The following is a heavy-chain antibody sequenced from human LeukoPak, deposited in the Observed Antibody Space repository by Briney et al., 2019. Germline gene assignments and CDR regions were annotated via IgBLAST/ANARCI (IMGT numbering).Heavy chain of an antibody. CDR2: IYHSGST. Sequence: SETLSLTCTVSGGSISSGGYYWSWIRQPPGKGLEWIGYIYHSGSTNYNPSLKSRVTISVDTSKNQFSLKLSSVTAADTAVYYCARTHPYYYGSGKGGVDYWGQGTLVTVSS. CDR1: GGSISSGGYY. V-gene: IGHV4-30-2*01. D-gene: IGHD3-10*01. CDR3: ARTHPYYYGSGKGGVDY. J-gene: IGHJ4*02.